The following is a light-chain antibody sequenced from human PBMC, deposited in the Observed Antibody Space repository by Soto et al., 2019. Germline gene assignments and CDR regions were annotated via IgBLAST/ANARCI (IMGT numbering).Light chain of an antibody. CDR3: QQYGSSLL. J-gene: IGKJ5*01. Sequence: EIVLTQSPGTLSLSPGERATLSCRASQSVSSSYLAWYQQKPGQAPRLLIYDASSRATGIPDRFSGSGSGTDFTLTISRLEPEDFAVYYCQQYGSSLLFGQGTRLEIK. V-gene: IGKV3-20*01. CDR2: DAS. CDR1: QSVSSSY.